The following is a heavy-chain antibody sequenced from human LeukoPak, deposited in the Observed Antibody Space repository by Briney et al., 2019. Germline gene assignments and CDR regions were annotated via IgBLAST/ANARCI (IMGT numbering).Heavy chain of an antibody. J-gene: IGHJ2*01. CDR2: IYYSATT. CDR3: ARPNVDTAMAELYWFFDV. V-gene: IGHV4-39*01. D-gene: IGHD5-18*01. Sequence: PSETLSLTCTVSGGSIRNNNYYWAWIRPPPGKGLEWIGSIYYSATTYHNPSLKSRVTISVDTSKNQFSLKLTSVTAADTAVYYCARPNVDTAMAELYWFFDVWGRGTLVTVSS. CDR1: GGSIRNNNYY.